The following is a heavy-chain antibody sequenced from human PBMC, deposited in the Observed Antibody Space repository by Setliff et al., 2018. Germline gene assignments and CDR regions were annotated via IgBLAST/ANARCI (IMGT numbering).Heavy chain of an antibody. D-gene: IGHD3-10*01. J-gene: IGHJ3*02. CDR3: ARRWNFGPYGSGIHDGFDT. CDR2: INHYGST. Sequence: SETLSLTCAVYDGSFSDYYWSWIRQPPGKGLEWIGEINHYGSTKYKSSLKSRVTISVDTPKNQFSLKLNSVTAADTAVYYCARRWNFGPYGSGIHDGFDTWGEGTMVTVSS. CDR1: DGSFSDYY. V-gene: IGHV4-34*01.